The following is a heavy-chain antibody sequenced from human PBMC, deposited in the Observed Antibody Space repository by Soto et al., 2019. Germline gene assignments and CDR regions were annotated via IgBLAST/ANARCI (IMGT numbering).Heavy chain of an antibody. CDR1: GYTFTSYD. D-gene: IGHD1-26*01. Sequence: QVQLVQSGAEVKKPGASVKVSCKTSGYTFTSYDINWVRQATGQGLEWMGWMNPNSGNTAYAQKFQGRVTMTRNTSISTXXXELSSLRSEDTAVYYCARERSSGAFDIWGQGTMVTVSS. V-gene: IGHV1-8*01. J-gene: IGHJ3*02. CDR3: ARERSSGAFDI. CDR2: MNPNSGNT.